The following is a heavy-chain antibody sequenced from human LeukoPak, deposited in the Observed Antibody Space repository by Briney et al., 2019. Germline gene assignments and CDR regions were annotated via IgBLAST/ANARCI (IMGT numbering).Heavy chain of an antibody. CDR3: AIEGDSSGYPDY. J-gene: IGHJ4*02. Sequence: SGGSLRLSCAASEFTFSSYAMSWVRQAPGKGLEWVSAISGSGGSTYYADSVKGRFTISRDNSKNTLYLQMNSLRAEDTAVYYCAIEGDSSGYPDYWGQGTLVTVSS. CDR1: EFTFSSYA. V-gene: IGHV3-23*01. CDR2: ISGSGGST. D-gene: IGHD3-22*01.